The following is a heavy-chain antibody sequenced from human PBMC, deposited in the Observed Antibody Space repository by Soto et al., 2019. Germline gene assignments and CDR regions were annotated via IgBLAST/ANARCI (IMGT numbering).Heavy chain of an antibody. CDR1: GYTFTSYD. V-gene: IGHV1-8*01. Sequence: QVQLVQSGAEVKKPGASVKVSCKASGYTFTSYDINWVRQATGQGLEWMGWMNPNSGNTGYAQKFQGRLTMTRTTSIGTAYMEMSRLRSEDTAVYYFERGRAPSYAGMDVWGQGTTVTVSS. CDR2: MNPNSGNT. CDR3: ERGRAPSYAGMDV. J-gene: IGHJ6*02. D-gene: IGHD1-26*01.